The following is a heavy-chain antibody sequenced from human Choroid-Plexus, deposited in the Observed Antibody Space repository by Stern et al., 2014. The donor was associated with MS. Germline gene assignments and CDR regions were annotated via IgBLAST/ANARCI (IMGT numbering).Heavy chain of an antibody. D-gene: IGHD2-15*01. Sequence: VQLVESGGGVAQPGRPLILSCAASGFTFSNFGMHWVRQAPGKGPERVALISYDGSDKYYADSVKGRFTIFRDNSKNTLYMHMNSLGAEDTAVYYCAKDRQWSTSFFDYWGQGSLVTVSS. V-gene: IGHV3-30*18. CDR1: GFTFSNFG. CDR3: AKDRQWSTSFFDY. CDR2: ISYDGSDK. J-gene: IGHJ4*02.